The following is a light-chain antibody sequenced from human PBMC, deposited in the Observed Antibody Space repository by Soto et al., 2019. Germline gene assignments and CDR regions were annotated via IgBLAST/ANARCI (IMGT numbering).Light chain of an antibody. CDR2: AAS. V-gene: IGKV3-20*01. Sequence: EIVLTQSPGTLSLSPGERATLPGRASQGVSSGYLPCYQPKPVQAPSLLIYAASCRATGIPDRFSGSGSGTDFTLTISRLEPEEFAVYYWQQYGSSRLTFGGGTKVEIK. J-gene: IGKJ4*01. CDR3: QQYGSSRLT. CDR1: QGVSSGY.